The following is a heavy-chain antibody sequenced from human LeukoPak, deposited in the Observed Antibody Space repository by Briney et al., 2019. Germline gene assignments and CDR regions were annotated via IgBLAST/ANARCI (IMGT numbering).Heavy chain of an antibody. Sequence: PGGSLRLSCAASGFTFSSYSMNWVRQAPGKGLEWVSYISSSSSTIYYADSVKGRFTISRDNSKNTLYLQMNSLRAEDTAVYYCARDRGEWFGELFHGMDVWGQGTTVTVSS. CDR1: GFTFSSYS. D-gene: IGHD3-10*01. V-gene: IGHV3-48*01. CDR2: ISSSSSTI. CDR3: ARDRGEWFGELFHGMDV. J-gene: IGHJ6*02.